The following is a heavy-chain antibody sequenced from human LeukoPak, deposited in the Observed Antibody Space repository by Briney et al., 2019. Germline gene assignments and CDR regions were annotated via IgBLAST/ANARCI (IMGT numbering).Heavy chain of an antibody. Sequence: ASVKVSCKASGYTFTSYGISGVRQAPGQGLEWMGWISVYKGNTNYAQKLQGRVTMTTDTSTSTAYMELRSLRSDDPAVYYCARDMKRSRARWENLGFDPWGQGTLVTVSS. V-gene: IGHV1-18*01. D-gene: IGHD1-26*01. CDR1: GYTFTSYG. CDR2: ISVYKGNT. CDR3: ARDMKRSRARWENLGFDP. J-gene: IGHJ5*02.